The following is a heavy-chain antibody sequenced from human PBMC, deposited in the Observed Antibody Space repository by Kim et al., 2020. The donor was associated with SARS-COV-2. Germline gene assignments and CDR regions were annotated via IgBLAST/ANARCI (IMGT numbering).Heavy chain of an antibody. V-gene: IGHV3-64D*09. CDR2: ISSNGGST. CDR1: GFTFSSYA. D-gene: IGHD3-10*01. CDR3: VKDRRWFGELPIPDFDY. J-gene: IGHJ4*02. Sequence: GGSLRLSCSASGFTFSSYAMHWVRQAPGKGLEYVSAISSNGGSTYYADSVKGRFTISRDNSKNTLYLQMSSLRAEDTAVYYCVKDRRWFGELPIPDFDYWGQGTLVTVSS.